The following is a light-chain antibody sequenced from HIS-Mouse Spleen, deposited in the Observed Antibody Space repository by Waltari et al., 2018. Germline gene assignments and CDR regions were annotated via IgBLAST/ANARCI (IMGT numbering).Light chain of an antibody. CDR3: CSYAGSYTWV. CDR2: DVS. CDR1: SSDGGAYNY. V-gene: IGLV2-11*01. Sequence: QSALTQPRSVSGSPGPSVTIPCTGTSSDGGAYNYVSWYHQHPGQAPKLMIYDVSKRPSGVPDRFSGSKSGNTASLTISGLQAEDEADYYCCSYAGSYTWVFGGGTKLTVL. J-gene: IGLJ3*02.